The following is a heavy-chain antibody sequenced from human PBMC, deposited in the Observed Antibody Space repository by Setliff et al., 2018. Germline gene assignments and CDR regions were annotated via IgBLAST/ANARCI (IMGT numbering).Heavy chain of an antibody. D-gene: IGHD1-26*01. J-gene: IGHJ5*01. CDR3: AKDRVPDNIWDFDS. V-gene: IGHV3-23*01. CDR1: GYTFSTYS. Sequence: GGSLRLSCVGSGYTFSTYSMVWVRQAPGKGLQWVSGILGGGGNGGRGTIYADSMRGRFIISRDNSKNTLYLHMNSLRAEDTALYYCAKDRVPDNIWDFDSWGPGTLVTVSS. CDR2: ILGGGGNGGRGT.